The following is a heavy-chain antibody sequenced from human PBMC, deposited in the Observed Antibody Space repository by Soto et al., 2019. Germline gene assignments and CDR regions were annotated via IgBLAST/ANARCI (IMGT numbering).Heavy chain of an antibody. CDR2: IYHSGST. Sequence: QLQLQESGSGLVKPSQTLSLTCAVSGCSISSGGYSWSWIRQTPGKGLEWIGYIYHSGSTYYNPSLKSRVTISVDRSKNQFSLKLSSVTAADTAVYYCAGGIAARPLGYWGQGTLVTVSS. CDR1: GCSISSGGYS. V-gene: IGHV4-30-2*01. D-gene: IGHD6-6*01. CDR3: AGGIAARPLGY. J-gene: IGHJ4*02.